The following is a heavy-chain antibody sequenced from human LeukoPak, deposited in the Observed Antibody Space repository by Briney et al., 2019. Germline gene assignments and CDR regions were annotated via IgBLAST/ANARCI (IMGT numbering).Heavy chain of an antibody. CDR3: AKEGALGYCSSTSCEDAFDI. V-gene: IGHV3-23*01. J-gene: IGHJ3*02. CDR2: ISGSGGST. D-gene: IGHD2-2*01. Sequence: GGSLRLSCAASGFTFSSYAMSWVRQAPGKGLERVSAISGSGGSTYYADSVKGRFTTSRDNSKNTLYLQMNSLRAEDTAVYYCAKEGALGYCSSTSCEDAFDIWGQGTMVTVSS. CDR1: GFTFSSYA.